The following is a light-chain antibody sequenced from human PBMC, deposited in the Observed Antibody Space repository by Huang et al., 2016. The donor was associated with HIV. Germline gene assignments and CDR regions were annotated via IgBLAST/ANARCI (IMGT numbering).Light chain of an antibody. Sequence: DIVVTQSPGSLALSLGERAAINCTSSQSVFHSSKNKNYLNWYQVKPGQPPQLLLYWASTRESRVPDRFRGSGSGTDFTLTITSLQAEDVAVYYCHQYYSFPQTFGQGTKVEV. CDR1: QSVFHSSKNKNY. V-gene: IGKV4-1*01. J-gene: IGKJ1*01. CDR3: HQYYSFPQT. CDR2: WAS.